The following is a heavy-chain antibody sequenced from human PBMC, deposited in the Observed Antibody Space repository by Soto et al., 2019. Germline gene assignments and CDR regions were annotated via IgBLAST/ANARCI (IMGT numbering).Heavy chain of an antibody. CDR2: ISSSSSYI. CDR1: GFTFSSYS. D-gene: IGHD6-19*01. V-gene: IGHV3-21*01. J-gene: IGHJ4*02. Sequence: GGSLRLSCAGSGFTFSSYSMNWVRQAPGKGLEWVSSISSSSSYIYYADSVKGRFTISRDNAKNSLYLQMNSLRAEDTAVYYCARAVGDSSGWYFDFWGQGTLVTVSS. CDR3: ARAVGDSSGWYFDF.